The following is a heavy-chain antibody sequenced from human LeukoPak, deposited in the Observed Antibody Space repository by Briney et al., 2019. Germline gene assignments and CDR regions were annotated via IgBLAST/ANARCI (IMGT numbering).Heavy chain of an antibody. CDR2: FDPEDGET. D-gene: IGHD4-17*01. Sequence: VASVKVSCKVSGYTLTELSMHWVRQAPGKGLEWMGSFDPEDGETIYAQKFQGRVTMTEDTSTDTAYMELSSLRSEDTAVYYCATDVFASHVGDPVYWGQGTLVTVSS. V-gene: IGHV1-24*01. CDR3: ATDVFASHVGDPVY. CDR1: GYTLTELS. J-gene: IGHJ4*02.